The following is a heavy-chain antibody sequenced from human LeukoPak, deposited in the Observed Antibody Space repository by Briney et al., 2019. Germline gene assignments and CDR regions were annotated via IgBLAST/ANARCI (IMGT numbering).Heavy chain of an antibody. Sequence: SETLSLTCTVSGGSISSSSYYWVWIRQPPGKGLEWIGSIYYSGSTYYNPSLKSRVTISVDTSKNQFSLRLSSVTAADTAVYYCARASYSSLSSFDYWGQGTLVTVSS. J-gene: IGHJ4*02. V-gene: IGHV4-39*01. D-gene: IGHD6-6*01. CDR1: GGSISSSSYY. CDR2: IYYSGST. CDR3: ARASYSSLSSFDY.